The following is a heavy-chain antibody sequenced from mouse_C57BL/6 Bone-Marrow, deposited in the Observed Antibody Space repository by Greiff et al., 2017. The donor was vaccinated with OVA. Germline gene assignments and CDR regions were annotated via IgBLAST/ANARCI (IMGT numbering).Heavy chain of an antibody. J-gene: IGHJ1*03. V-gene: IGHV2-2*01. CDR2: IWSGGST. Sequence: VQLQQSGPGLVQPSQSLSITCTVSGFSLTSYGVHWVRQSPGKGLEWLGVIWSGGSTDYNAAFISRLSISKDNSKSQVFFKMNSLQADDTAIYYCARRPGYYYGSSYGYFDVWGTGTTVTVSS. CDR3: ARRPGYYYGSSYGYFDV. D-gene: IGHD1-1*01. CDR1: GFSLTSYG.